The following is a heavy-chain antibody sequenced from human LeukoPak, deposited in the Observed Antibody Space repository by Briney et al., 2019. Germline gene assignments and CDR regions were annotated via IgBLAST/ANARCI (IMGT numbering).Heavy chain of an antibody. CDR3: ARVLRIAVAPDY. CDR2: INPSGGST. J-gene: IGHJ4*02. V-gene: IGHV1-46*01. D-gene: IGHD6-19*01. CDR1: GYTFTSYY. Sequence: ASVKVSCKASGYTFTSYYMHWVRQAPGQGLEWMGIINPSGGSTSYAQKFQGRVTMTRDTSTSTVYMELSSLRSEDTAVCYCARVLRIAVAPDYWGQGTLVTVSS.